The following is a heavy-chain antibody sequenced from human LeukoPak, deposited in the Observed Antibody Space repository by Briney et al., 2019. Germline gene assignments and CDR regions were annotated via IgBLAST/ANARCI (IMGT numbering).Heavy chain of an antibody. CDR3: ARDTGNYYGSGSYYNP. V-gene: IGHV1-2*02. J-gene: IGHJ5*02. D-gene: IGHD3-10*01. CDR1: GYTFTGYY. CDR2: INPNTGVT. Sequence: ASVKVSCKASGYTFTGYYMHWVRQAPGQGLTWMGWINPNTGVTNYAQKFQGRVTMTRDTSISTAYMELSRLTSDDTAMYYCARDTGNYYGSGSYYNPWGQGTLVTVSS.